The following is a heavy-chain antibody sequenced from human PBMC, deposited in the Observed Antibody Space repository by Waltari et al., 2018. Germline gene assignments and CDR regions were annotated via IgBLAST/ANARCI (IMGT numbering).Heavy chain of an antibody. J-gene: IGHJ4*02. CDR1: GGSISSSSYY. Sequence: QLQLQESGPGLVKPSETLSLTCTVSGGSISSSSYYWGWIRQPPGKGLEWIGSIYYSGSTYYNPSLKSRVTISVDTSKNQFSLKLSSVTAADTAVYYCARDNPGDSSSGDLYWGQGTLVTVSS. CDR3: ARDNPGDSSSGDLY. V-gene: IGHV4-39*07. D-gene: IGHD6-6*01. CDR2: IYYSGST.